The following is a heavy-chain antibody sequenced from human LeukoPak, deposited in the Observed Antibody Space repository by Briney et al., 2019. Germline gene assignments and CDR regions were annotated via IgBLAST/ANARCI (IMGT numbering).Heavy chain of an antibody. CDR3: ARGLNSGTTFDY. Sequence: PGGSLRLSCAASGLTFSSYWMSWVRQAPGKGLEWVANIKQDGSEKYYVDSVKGRFTISRDNAKNSLYLQMNSLRAEDTAVYYCARGLNSGTTFDYWGQGTLVTVSS. J-gene: IGHJ4*02. D-gene: IGHD1-1*01. CDR2: IKQDGSEK. CDR1: GLTFSSYW. V-gene: IGHV3-7*03.